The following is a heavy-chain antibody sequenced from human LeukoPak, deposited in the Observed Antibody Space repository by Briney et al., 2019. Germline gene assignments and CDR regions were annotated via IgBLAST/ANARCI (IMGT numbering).Heavy chain of an antibody. CDR1: GFTVSSNY. Sequence: GGSLRLTCAASGFTVSSNYMSWVRQAPGKGLEGVSVIYSGGDTYYADSVKGRFTISRDNSKNTLYLQMNSLRAEDTAVYYCARERDRGRTSPYFDSWGQGTLVPVSS. V-gene: IGHV3-66*01. D-gene: IGHD3-16*01. CDR2: IYSGGDT. J-gene: IGHJ4*02. CDR3: ARERDRGRTSPYFDS.